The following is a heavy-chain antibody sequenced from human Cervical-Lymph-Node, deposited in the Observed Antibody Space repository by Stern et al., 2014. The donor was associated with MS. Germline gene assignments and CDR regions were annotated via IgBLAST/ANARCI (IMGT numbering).Heavy chain of an antibody. CDR2: ITGTSLSI. D-gene: IGHD3-10*01. V-gene: IGHV3-21*06. CDR3: VRARSTVAPYYFDN. CDR1: GFTFINYH. Sequence: EVQLVESGGGLVKPGGSLRLSCATSGFTFINYHMNWVRQAPGKGLEWVSSITGTSLSINYADSVKVRFTISRDNARNSLSLQMNSLRAEDTAVYYCVRARSTVAPYYFDNWGQGTLVTVSS. J-gene: IGHJ4*02.